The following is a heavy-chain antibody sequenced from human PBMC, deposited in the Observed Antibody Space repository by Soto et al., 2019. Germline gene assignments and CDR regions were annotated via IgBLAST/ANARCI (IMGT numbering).Heavy chain of an antibody. V-gene: IGHV1-18*01. CDR2: ISAYNGKT. Sequence: QVQLVQSGAEVKKPGASVKVSCKTSGYPFTSYGINWVRQAPGQGPEWMGWISAYNGKTSYTQKFQGRVTMTTDTSTSKAYMELRSLRSDDTAVYYCARDRLVALTGLLHYWVQGTLVTVSS. J-gene: IGHJ4*02. CDR1: GYPFTSYG. D-gene: IGHD3-9*01. CDR3: ARDRLVALTGLLHY.